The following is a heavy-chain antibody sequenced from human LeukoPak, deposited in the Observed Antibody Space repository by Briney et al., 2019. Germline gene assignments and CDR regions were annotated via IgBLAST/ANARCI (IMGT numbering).Heavy chain of an antibody. D-gene: IGHD2-2*01. V-gene: IGHV3-13*04. CDR1: GFTFSRYD. J-gene: IGHJ6*02. CDR3: ARESPCTTTSCYGMDV. Sequence: PGGSLRLSCAGPGFTFSRYDFHWVRQATGKGLEWVSTITVPGDTFYPGSVKGRFTISRDDAKNSLHLQMTNLRAGDTAVYYCARESPCTTTSCYGMDVWGQGTTVTVSS. CDR2: ITVPGDT.